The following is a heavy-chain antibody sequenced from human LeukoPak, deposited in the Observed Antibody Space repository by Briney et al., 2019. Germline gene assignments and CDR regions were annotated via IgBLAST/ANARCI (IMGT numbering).Heavy chain of an antibody. CDR2: INPSGGST. V-gene: IGHV1-46*01. J-gene: IGHJ4*02. CDR3: ARADSSGTHFDY. Sequence: GASVKVSCKASGYTFTSYYMHWVRQAPGQGLEWMGIINPSGGSTSYAQKFQGRVTMTRDTSTSTAYMELSSLRSEDTAVYYCARADSSGTHFDYWGQGTLVTVSS. CDR1: GYTFTSYY. D-gene: IGHD3-22*01.